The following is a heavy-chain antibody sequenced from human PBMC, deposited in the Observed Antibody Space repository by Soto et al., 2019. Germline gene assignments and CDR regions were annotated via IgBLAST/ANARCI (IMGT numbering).Heavy chain of an antibody. CDR2: ISAYNGNT. V-gene: IGHV1-18*01. CDR1: GYTFTSYG. CDR3: AGAPPIVVVTAIPFDY. J-gene: IGHJ4*02. Sequence: ASVKVSCKASGYTFTSYGISWVRQAPGQGLEWMGWISAYNGNTNYAQKLQGRVTMTTDTSTSTASMELRSLRSDDTAVYYCAGAPPIVVVTAIPFDYWGQGTLVTVSS. D-gene: IGHD2-21*02.